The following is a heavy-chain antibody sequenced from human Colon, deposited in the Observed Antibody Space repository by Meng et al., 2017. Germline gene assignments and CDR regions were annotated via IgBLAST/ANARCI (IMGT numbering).Heavy chain of an antibody. CDR2: NYYSGST. J-gene: IGHJ4*02. D-gene: IGHD3-16*02. CDR1: GGSISTYY. CDR3: ARHQNGGTYPLDY. Sequence: QGQLTVSGPGLVKPSETLSLTCAGSGGSISTYYWSWIRQPPGKGLEWIGNNYYSGSTNYNPSLASRVTISVDSSKNQFSLKLSSVTAADTAVYYCARHQNGGTYPLDYWGQGTLVTVSS. V-gene: IGHV4-59*08.